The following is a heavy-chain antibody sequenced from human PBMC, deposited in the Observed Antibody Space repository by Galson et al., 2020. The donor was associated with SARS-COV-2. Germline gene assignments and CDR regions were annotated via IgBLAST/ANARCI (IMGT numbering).Heavy chain of an antibody. D-gene: IGHD3-9*01. J-gene: IGHJ4*02. Sequence: ASVKVSCKASGYTFTSYDINWVRQATGQGLEWMGWMNPNSGNTGYAQKFQGRVTITRNTSISTAYMELSSLRSEDTAVYYCARGKYAGVLRYFDWLYIPHFDYWGQGTLVTVSS. CDR2: MNPNSGNT. CDR3: ARGKYAGVLRYFDWLYIPHFDY. CDR1: GYTFTSYD. V-gene: IGHV1-8*03.